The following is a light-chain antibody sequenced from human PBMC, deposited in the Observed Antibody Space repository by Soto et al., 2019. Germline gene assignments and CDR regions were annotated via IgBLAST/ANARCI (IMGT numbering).Light chain of an antibody. V-gene: IGKV1-17*01. J-gene: IGKJ2*01. CDR2: ATS. CDR1: QDIRF. Sequence: DIQMTQSPFSLSASVGDRVTITCRASQDIRFLGWFQQKPGEAPKRLIYATSNLEGGVPSRFSGSGSGKEFTLTISSLQPEDFATYFCLKHNTYPYTFGQGTKVDIK. CDR3: LKHNTYPYT.